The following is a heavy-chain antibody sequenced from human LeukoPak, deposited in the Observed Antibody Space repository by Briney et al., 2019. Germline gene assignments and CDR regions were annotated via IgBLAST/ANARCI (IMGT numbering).Heavy chain of an antibody. V-gene: IGHV1-2*02. CDR3: ARDRSKYGSGSYLGAFDI. D-gene: IGHD3-10*01. Sequence: GASVKVSCKASGYTFTGYYMHWVRQAPGQGLEWMGWINPNSGDTDYAQKFQGRVTMTRDTSISTAYMELSRLRSDDTAVYYCARDRSKYGSGSYLGAFDIWGQGTMVTVSS. J-gene: IGHJ3*02. CDR1: GYTFTGYY. CDR2: INPNSGDT.